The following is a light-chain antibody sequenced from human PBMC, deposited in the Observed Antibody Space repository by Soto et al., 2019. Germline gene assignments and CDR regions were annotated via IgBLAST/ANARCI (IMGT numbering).Light chain of an antibody. CDR2: DAS. V-gene: IGKV3-11*01. Sequence: EIVLTQSPATLSLSPGERATLSCRVSQSVSSYLAWYQQKPGQAPRLLIYDASNRATGIPARFSGSGSGTDFTLTISSLEPEDFAVYYCQHLRTFGQGTKVEIK. CDR3: QHLRT. J-gene: IGKJ1*01. CDR1: QSVSSY.